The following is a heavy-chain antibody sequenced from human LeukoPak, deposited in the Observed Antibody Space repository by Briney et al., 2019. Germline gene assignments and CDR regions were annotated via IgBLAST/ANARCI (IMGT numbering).Heavy chain of an antibody. Sequence: SETLSLTCTVSGGSISSCDYYWSWIRQPPGKGLEWIGYIYYSGSTYYNPSLKSRVTISVDTSKNQFSLKLSSVTAADTAVYYCARAYGDYVFGDYYYYGMDVWGKGTTVTVSS. D-gene: IGHD4-17*01. CDR2: IYYSGST. CDR3: ARAYGDYVFGDYYYYGMDV. V-gene: IGHV4-30-4*01. J-gene: IGHJ6*04. CDR1: GGSISSCDYY.